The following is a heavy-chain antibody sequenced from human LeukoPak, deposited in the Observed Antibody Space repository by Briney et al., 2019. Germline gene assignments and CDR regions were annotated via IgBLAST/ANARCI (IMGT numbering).Heavy chain of an antibody. CDR3: ARAYSSSWYDF. CDR1: RFTFSSYA. D-gene: IGHD6-13*01. Sequence: GGSLRLSCAASRFTFSSYAMSWVRQAPGKGLEWVSGISSSGSGGSTYYADSVKGRFTISRDNSKNTLYLQINSVRAEDTAVYYCARAYSSSWYDFWGQGTLVTVSS. J-gene: IGHJ5*01. V-gene: IGHV3-23*01. CDR2: ISSSGSGGST.